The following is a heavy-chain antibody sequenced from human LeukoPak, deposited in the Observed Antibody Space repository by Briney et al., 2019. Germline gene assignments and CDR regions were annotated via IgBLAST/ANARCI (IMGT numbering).Heavy chain of an antibody. J-gene: IGHJ4*02. CDR3: VKDFCRGGNCPFPFFDS. V-gene: IGHV3-23*01. Sequence: GGSLRLSCVASGFTISGHAMSWVHQAPAKGLEWVAITVAGYTEIHYADSVRGRFNISRDDSSNTLSLQMNSLRADDTGTYFCVKDFCRGGNCPFPFFDSWGQGTVVTVSS. CDR1: GFTISGHA. D-gene: IGHD4-23*01. CDR2: TVAGYTEI.